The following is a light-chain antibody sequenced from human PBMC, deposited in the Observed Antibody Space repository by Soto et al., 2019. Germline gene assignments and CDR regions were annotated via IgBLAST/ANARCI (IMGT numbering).Light chain of an antibody. V-gene: IGKV1-27*01. Sequence: DIQMTQSPTSLSASVGDRVTITCRERQGIRYFVAGYQQKPGKAPKLLIYAASTLQSGVPSRFSGSGSGTDFTLTINSLQPEDVATYSCQKYSSVPVFGPWTKVEIK. CDR2: AAS. CDR3: QKYSSVPV. CDR1: QGIRYF. J-gene: IGKJ3*01.